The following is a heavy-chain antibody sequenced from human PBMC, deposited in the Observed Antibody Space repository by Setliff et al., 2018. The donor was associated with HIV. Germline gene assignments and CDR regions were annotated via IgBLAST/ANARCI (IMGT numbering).Heavy chain of an antibody. V-gene: IGHV5-51*01. CDR2: VYPGDFDS. J-gene: IGHJ4*02. D-gene: IGHD3-22*01. CDR1: GYIFTNFW. CDR3: ARRKSEDSGYGPRYFDY. Sequence: GESLKISCQASGYIFTNFWIGWVRQMPGKGLEWMGTVYPGDFDSIYNESFQGHVTMSVDKATRTAYLEWSSLKASDTATYYCARRKSEDSGYGPRYFDYWGQGTLVTVSS.